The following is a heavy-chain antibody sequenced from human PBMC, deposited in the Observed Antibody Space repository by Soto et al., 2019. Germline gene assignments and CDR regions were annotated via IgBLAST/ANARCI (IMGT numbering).Heavy chain of an antibody. CDR3: ARGRGVVAATYYYGMDV. J-gene: IGHJ6*02. CDR2: IYYSGST. Sequence: SETLSLTCTVSGGSISSYYWSWIRQPPGEGLEWIGYIYYSGSTNYNPSLKSRVTISVDTSKNQFSLKLSSVTAADTAVYYCARGRGVVAATYYYGMDVWGQGTTVTASS. V-gene: IGHV4-59*01. CDR1: GGSISSYY. D-gene: IGHD2-15*01.